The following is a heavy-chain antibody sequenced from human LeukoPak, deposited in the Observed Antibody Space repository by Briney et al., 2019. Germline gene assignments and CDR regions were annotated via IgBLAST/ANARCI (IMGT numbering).Heavy chain of an antibody. CDR1: GGSISSSSYY. V-gene: IGHV4-39*01. CDR2: IYYSGST. J-gene: IGHJ4*02. Sequence: SETLSLTCTVSGGSISSSSYYWGWIRQPPGKGLEWIGSIYYSGSTYYNPSLKSRVTISVDTSKNQFSLKLSSVTAADTAVYYCATSRIHSGSSRPLGDSYYFDYWGQGTLVTVSS. CDR3: ATSRIHSGSSRPLGDSYYFDY. D-gene: IGHD1-26*01.